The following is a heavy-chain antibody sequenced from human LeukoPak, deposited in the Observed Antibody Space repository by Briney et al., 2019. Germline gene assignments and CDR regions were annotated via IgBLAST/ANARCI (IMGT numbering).Heavy chain of an antibody. V-gene: IGHV3-11*04. J-gene: IGHJ4*02. CDR3: ARDQPIGYNYGYPFDN. D-gene: IGHD5-18*01. CDR1: GFTFSDYY. Sequence: GGSLRLSCAASGFTFSDYYMSWIRQAPGKGLEWVSYISSSCSTIYYADSVKGRFTISRDNAKNSLYLQMNNLRVEDRAVYYCARDQPIGYNYGYPFDNWGEGTLVTVSS. CDR2: ISSSCSTI.